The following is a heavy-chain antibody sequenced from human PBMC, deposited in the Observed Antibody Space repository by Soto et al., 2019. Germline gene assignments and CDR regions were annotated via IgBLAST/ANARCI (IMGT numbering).Heavy chain of an antibody. D-gene: IGHD3-3*01. Sequence: TSETPCLTCAVSGDSINSDNWWSWVRQTPGKGLEWIGEIYYSGSTYYNPSLKSRVTISVDTSKNQFSLKLSSVTAADTAVYYCARFLFGVATHWFDPWGQGTLVTVSS. CDR2: IYYSGST. J-gene: IGHJ5*02. CDR3: ARFLFGVATHWFDP. V-gene: IGHV4-4*02. CDR1: GDSINSDNW.